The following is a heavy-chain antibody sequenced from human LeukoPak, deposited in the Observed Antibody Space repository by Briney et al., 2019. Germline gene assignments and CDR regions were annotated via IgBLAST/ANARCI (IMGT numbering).Heavy chain of an antibody. Sequence: PGGSLRLSCAASGFTFSTYAMSWVRQAPGKGLQWVSLISGSSDGAHYADSVKGRFTISRDNSKNTVYLQMTNLRAEDTAVYYCAKGYIQLWWFDYWGQGTLVTVSS. D-gene: IGHD2-21*01. CDR2: ISGSSDGA. CDR1: GFTFSTYA. J-gene: IGHJ4*02. V-gene: IGHV3-23*01. CDR3: AKGYIQLWWFDY.